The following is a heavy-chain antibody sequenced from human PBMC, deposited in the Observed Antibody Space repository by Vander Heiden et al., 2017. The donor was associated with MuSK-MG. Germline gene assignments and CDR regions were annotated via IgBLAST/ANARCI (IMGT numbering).Heavy chain of an antibody. CDR1: GGIFSSYS. V-gene: IGHV3-21*01. CDR3: ESTQYSGYDF. J-gene: IGHJ4*02. CDR2: ISSSSSYI. Sequence: EVQLVESGGGLVKPGGSLRRSCGACGGIFSSYSMNLVRQAPGKGLEWVSSISSSSSYIYYADSVKVRFTSYRDNDKNSLYLQMNSLRVEDTAGYYCESTQYSGYDFGGQGTLVTVSS. D-gene: IGHD5-12*01.